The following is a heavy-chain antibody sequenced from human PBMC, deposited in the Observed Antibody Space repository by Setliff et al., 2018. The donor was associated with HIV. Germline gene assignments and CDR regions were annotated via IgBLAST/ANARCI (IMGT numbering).Heavy chain of an antibody. Sequence: SETLSLTCTISGGSFGVYRWSWIRQSAGRGLEWIGRIDSSGTTDCKPSLKGRVAISVDTSRNQFSLRVTSVTAADTAVYFCARDRHSSGLGSYGPWGPGILVTVSS. CDR3: ARDRHSSGLGSYGP. D-gene: IGHD3-16*01. CDR1: GGSFGVYR. V-gene: IGHV4-4*07. CDR2: IDSSGTT. J-gene: IGHJ5*02.